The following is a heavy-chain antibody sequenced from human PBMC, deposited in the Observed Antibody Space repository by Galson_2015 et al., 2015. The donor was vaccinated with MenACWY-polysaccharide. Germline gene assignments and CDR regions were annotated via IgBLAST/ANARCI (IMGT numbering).Heavy chain of an antibody. CDR3: AHVMITFGGVIGDDAFDV. D-gene: IGHD3-16*01. CDR2: LYWDWDN. Sequence: PALVKPPQPLTLTCTFSGFSLITNGVGVNWIRQPPGKALELLAVLYWDWDNRYSPSLRSRLTVTKDTSKNQVVLTMTNMDPVDTATYYCAHVMITFGGVIGDDAFDVWGQGTMVTVSS. CDR1: GFSLITNGVG. V-gene: IGHV2-5*02. J-gene: IGHJ3*01.